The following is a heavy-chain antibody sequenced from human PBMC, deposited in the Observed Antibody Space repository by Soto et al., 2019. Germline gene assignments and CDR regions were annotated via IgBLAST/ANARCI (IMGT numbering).Heavy chain of an antibody. D-gene: IGHD6-6*01. J-gene: IGHJ4*02. CDR3: ALGYRQLGPFDN. Sequence: SETLSLTCTVSGGSISSGDYYWSWIRQPPGKGLEWIGYIYYSGSTYHNPSLKSRVTISVDTSKNQCCLTLRYLTAANTAVYYCALGYRQLGPFDNWGQGTLVTVSS. CDR1: GGSISSGDYY. V-gene: IGHV4-30-4*01. CDR2: IYYSGST.